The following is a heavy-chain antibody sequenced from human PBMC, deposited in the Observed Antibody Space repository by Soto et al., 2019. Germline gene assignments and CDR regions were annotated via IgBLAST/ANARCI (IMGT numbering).Heavy chain of an antibody. V-gene: IGHV4-39*01. CDR3: ERHPRGYSYGYDY. Sequence: SETLSLTCTVSGGSISSSSYYWGWIRQPPGKGLEWIGSIYYSGSTYYNPSLKSRVTISVDTSKNQFSLKLSSVTAADTAVYYCERHPRGYSYGYDYWGQGTMVTVSS. D-gene: IGHD5-18*01. J-gene: IGHJ4*02. CDR2: IYYSGST. CDR1: GGSISSSSYY.